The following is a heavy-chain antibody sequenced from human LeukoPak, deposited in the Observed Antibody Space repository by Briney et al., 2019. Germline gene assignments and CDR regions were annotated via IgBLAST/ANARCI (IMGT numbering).Heavy chain of an antibody. Sequence: SGGSLRLSCAASGFTVSSNYMSWVRQAPGKGLEWVSVIYSGGSTYYADSVKGRFTISRDNSKNTLYFQMNSLRAEDTAVYYCARDRQQLGIFDYWGQGTLVTVSS. J-gene: IGHJ4*02. CDR3: ARDRQQLGIFDY. CDR2: IYSGGST. D-gene: IGHD6-13*01. V-gene: IGHV3-53*01. CDR1: GFTVSSNY.